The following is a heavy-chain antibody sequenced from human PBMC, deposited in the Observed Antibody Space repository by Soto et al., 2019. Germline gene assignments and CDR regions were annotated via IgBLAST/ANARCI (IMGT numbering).Heavy chain of an antibody. Sequence: GRSLRLSCAASGFTFSSNAMSWVRQAPGKGLEWVSTISGGGVTTYYADSVKGRFTISRDNSKNTLYLQMNSLRAEDTAVYYCAKQAGYTSDPFDYWGQGTLVTVSS. V-gene: IGHV3-23*01. J-gene: IGHJ4*02. CDR3: AKQAGYTSDPFDY. D-gene: IGHD6-19*01. CDR1: GFTFSSNA. CDR2: ISGGGVTT.